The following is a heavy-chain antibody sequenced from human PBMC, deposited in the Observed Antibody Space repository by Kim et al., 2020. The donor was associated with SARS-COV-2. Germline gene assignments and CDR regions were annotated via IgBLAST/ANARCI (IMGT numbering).Heavy chain of an antibody. D-gene: IGHD2-15*01. Sequence: PSFHGQVTISADKSISTAYLQWSSLKASDTAMYYCARRFGVVVAANDFDYWGQGTLVTVSS. J-gene: IGHJ4*02. V-gene: IGHV5-51*01. CDR3: ARRFGVVVAANDFDY.